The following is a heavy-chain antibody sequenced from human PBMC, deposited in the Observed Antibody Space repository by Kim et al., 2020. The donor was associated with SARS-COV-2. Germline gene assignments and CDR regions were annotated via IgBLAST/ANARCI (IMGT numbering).Heavy chain of an antibody. Sequence: SETLSLTCAVYGGSFSGYYWSWIRQPPGKGLEWIGEINHSGSTNYNPSLKSRVTISVDTSKNQFSLKLSSVTAADTAVYYCARDQSSGSYRHVGYYYGMDVWGQGTTVTVSS. CDR2: INHSGST. D-gene: IGHD1-26*01. CDR3: ARDQSSGSYRHVGYYYGMDV. V-gene: IGHV4-34*01. J-gene: IGHJ6*02. CDR1: GGSFSGYY.